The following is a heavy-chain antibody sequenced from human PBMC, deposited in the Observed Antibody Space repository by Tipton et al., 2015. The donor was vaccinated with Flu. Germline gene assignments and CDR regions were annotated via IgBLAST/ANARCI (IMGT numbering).Heavy chain of an antibody. CDR2: INPDSGAT. V-gene: IGHV1-2*02. CDR1: GYSFTNYY. D-gene: IGHD2/OR15-2a*01. J-gene: IGHJ5*01. Sequence: QLVQSGAEVKKPGASVKVSCKASGYSFTNYYMHWVRQAPGQGLEWMGWINPDSGATDYAQKFHGRVTMTRDTSIGTAYLEMSRLRSDDTAVYYCARVYFYLSLSYYDSWGQGTLVTVSS. CDR3: ARVYFYLSLSYYDS.